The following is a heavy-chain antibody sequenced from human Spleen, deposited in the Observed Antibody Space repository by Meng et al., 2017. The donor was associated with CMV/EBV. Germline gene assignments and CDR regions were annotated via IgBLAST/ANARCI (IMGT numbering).Heavy chain of an antibody. V-gene: IGHV3-21*01. CDR3: ARGAAAPPYFYYYYGMDV. D-gene: IGHD2-2*01. Sequence: GGSLRLSCAASGFTFSSYSMNWVRQAPGKGLEWVSSISSSNNYIYYADSVKGRFTISRDNAKNSLYLQMNNLRAEDTALYYCARGAAAPPYFYYYYGMDVWGQGTTVTVSS. J-gene: IGHJ6*02. CDR2: ISSSNNYI. CDR1: GFTFSSYS.